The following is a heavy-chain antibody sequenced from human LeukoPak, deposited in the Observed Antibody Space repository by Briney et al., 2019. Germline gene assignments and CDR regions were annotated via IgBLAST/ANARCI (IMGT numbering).Heavy chain of an antibody. J-gene: IGHJ6*02. CDR2: ISGSGGRT. CDR1: GFTFTDYA. Sequence: GGSLRLSCAASGFTFTDYAMNWVRQAPGKGLEWVSAISGSGGRTYYADSVKGRFTISRDNSKNMLYPQMSSLGAEDTAVYYCAPGYSRSSYGMDVWGQGTTVTVSS. D-gene: IGHD6-13*01. CDR3: APGYSRSSYGMDV. V-gene: IGHV3-23*01.